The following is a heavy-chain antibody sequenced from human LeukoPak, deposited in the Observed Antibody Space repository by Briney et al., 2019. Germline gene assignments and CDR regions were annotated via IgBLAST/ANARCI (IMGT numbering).Heavy chain of an antibody. Sequence: ASETLSLTCTVSGGSISSGDYYWSWIRQPSGKGLEWIGYIYYSGSTYYNPSLKSRVTISVDTSKNQFSLKLSSVTAADTAVYYCARGSVYTGYYWGQGTLVTVSS. J-gene: IGHJ4*02. CDR3: ARGSVYTGYY. D-gene: IGHD5/OR15-5a*01. CDR2: IYYSGST. CDR1: GGSISSGDYY. V-gene: IGHV4-30-4*01.